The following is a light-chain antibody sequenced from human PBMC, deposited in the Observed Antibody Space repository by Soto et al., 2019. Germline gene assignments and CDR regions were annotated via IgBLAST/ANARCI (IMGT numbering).Light chain of an antibody. J-gene: IGKJ2*01. Sequence: DIQMTQSPSALSAFVGDRVTITCRASQRISSRLAWYQQKPGKAPNLLIFDVSSLDSGVPSRFSGSGSGTEFSLTISSLQPDDFATDYCQQDASYNTFGQGAKLEI. CDR2: DVS. V-gene: IGKV1-5*01. CDR1: QRISSR. CDR3: QQDASYNT.